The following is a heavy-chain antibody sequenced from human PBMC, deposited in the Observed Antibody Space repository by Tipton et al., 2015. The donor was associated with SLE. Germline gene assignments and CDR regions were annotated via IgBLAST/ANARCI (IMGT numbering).Heavy chain of an antibody. Sequence: TLSLTCNVSGASISDTSYYWAWIRQPPGKGLEWIGSIYDAGTYYSPSLKSRVTISLDPPKNQFSLKVTSVTAADTAVYFCARQGEYSHSWGFWFDPWGRGTLVTVAS. CDR3: ARQGEYSHSWGFWFDP. CDR1: GASISDTSYY. V-gene: IGHV4-39*07. J-gene: IGHJ5*02. CDR2: IYDAGT. D-gene: IGHD5-18*01.